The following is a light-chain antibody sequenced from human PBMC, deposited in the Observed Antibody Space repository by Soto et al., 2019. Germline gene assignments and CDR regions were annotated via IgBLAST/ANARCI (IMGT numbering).Light chain of an antibody. V-gene: IGKV3-15*01. Sequence: EIVMTQSPANLSVSPGERATLSCRASQSVSSNLAWYQQKPGQGPRLLIYGASTRATSIPARFSSSGSGTEYTLTINRLQSEDFAVYYCQQYNKWPPYTFGQGNKLEIK. CDR1: QSVSSN. CDR2: GAS. J-gene: IGKJ2*01. CDR3: QQYNKWPPYT.